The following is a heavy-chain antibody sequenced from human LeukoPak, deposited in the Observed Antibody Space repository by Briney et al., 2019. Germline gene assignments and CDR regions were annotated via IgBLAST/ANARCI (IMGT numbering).Heavy chain of an antibody. CDR1: GYTFTSYG. CDR2: ISPYNGNT. J-gene: IGHJ6*02. CDR3: ARVRNYDILTGYLRGMDV. V-gene: IGHV1-18*01. Sequence: GASVMVSCKASGYTFTSYGISWVRQAPGQGLEWMGWISPYNGNTNYAQNLQGRVTMTTDTSTSTAYMEMRTLRSDDTAVYYCARVRNYDILTGYLRGMDVWGQGTT. D-gene: IGHD3-9*01.